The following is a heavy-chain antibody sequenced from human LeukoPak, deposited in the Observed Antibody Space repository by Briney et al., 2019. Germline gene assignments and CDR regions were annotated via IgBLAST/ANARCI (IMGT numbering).Heavy chain of an antibody. CDR3: ARCGDIVVVPAAHNWFDP. V-gene: IGHV1-2*02. Sequence: ASVKVSCKASGYTFTGYYMHWVRQAPGQGLEWMGWINPNSGGTNYAQKFQGRVIMTRDTSISTAYMEPSRLRSDDTAVYYCARCGDIVVVPAAHNWFDPWGQGTLVTVSS. CDR1: GYTFTGYY. CDR2: INPNSGGT. D-gene: IGHD2-2*01. J-gene: IGHJ5*02.